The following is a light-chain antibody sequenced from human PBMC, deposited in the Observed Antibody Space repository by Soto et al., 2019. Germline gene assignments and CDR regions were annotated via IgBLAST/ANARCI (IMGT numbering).Light chain of an antibody. J-gene: IGKJ4*01. Sequence: EIEVTQSPATLSLSPGERATLSCRTSQSVGSYLAWHQKKPGQAPRLLIYDASNRATGIPARFSGDGSGRDFTLTISSLEPEDFAVYYCQHRSNWPPLTFGGGTKVEI. CDR2: DAS. V-gene: IGKV3-11*02. CDR1: QSVGSY. CDR3: QHRSNWPPLT.